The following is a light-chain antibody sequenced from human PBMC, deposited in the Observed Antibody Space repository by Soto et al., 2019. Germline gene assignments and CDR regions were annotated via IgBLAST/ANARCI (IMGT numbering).Light chain of an antibody. J-gene: IGKJ1*01. CDR2: GAS. Sequence: EIGLTQSPGTLSLSPGERATLSCRASQSVSNNYLAWYQQKPGQAPRLLIYGASNRATGIPDRFSGSGSGTDFTLTISRLEPEDFAVYYCQQYRSSPLTFGPGTKVDIK. CDR3: QQYRSSPLT. V-gene: IGKV3-20*01. CDR1: QSVSNNY.